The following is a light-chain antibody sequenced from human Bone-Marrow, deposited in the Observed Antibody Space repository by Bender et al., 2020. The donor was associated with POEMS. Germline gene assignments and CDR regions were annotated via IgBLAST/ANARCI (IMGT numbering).Light chain of an antibody. Sequence: QSLLTQPPSASGTPGQRVSISCSGSTSNIGTNYVCWYHQLPGAAPKLLIYNDDQRPSGVPPRFSGSKSGTSASLVISGLRSEDAAHYYCAAWDDTLSAVVFGGGTILTVL. CDR2: NDD. CDR3: AAWDDTLSAVV. V-gene: IGLV1-47*02. J-gene: IGLJ2*01. CDR1: TSNIGTNY.